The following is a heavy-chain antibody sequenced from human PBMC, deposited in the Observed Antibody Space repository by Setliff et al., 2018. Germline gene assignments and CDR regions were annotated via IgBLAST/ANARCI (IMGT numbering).Heavy chain of an antibody. D-gene: IGHD2-8*01. CDR2: INPSGGST. CDR3: IMNMVRPVTGLDC. CDR1: GYTFPSNH. V-gene: IGHV1-46*01. Sequence: TVSCKASGYTFPSNHVHWGRQAPGQGLEWMGTINPSGGSTIYAPDFQGRVTMTWDTSTNIAYMELSGLRYADSAIYYCIMNMVRPVTGLDCWGPGTLVTVSS. J-gene: IGHJ4*02.